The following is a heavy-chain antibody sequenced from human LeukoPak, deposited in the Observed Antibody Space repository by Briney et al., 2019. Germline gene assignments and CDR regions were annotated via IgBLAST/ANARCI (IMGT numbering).Heavy chain of an antibody. CDR1: GGSISTSSYY. D-gene: IGHD1-26*01. Sequence: SETLSLTCTVSGGSISTSSYYWGWIRQPPGKGLEWIGRIYYSGSTYYNPSLKSRATISIDTPKNQFSLRLSSVTAAHTAVYYCARSPIVGATNWGQGTLVTVSS. J-gene: IGHJ4*02. CDR2: IYYSGST. V-gene: IGHV4-39*01. CDR3: ARSPIVGATN.